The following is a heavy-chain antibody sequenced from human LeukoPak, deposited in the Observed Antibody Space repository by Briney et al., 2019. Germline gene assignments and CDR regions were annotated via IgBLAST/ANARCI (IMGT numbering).Heavy chain of an antibody. CDR2: IYYSGST. CDR1: GGSISSSSYY. J-gene: IGHJ4*02. CDR3: ARLEWFGEPNPYFDY. V-gene: IGHV4-61*01. Sequence: PSETLSLTCTVSGGSISSSSYYWSWIRQPPGKGLEWIGYIYYSGSTNYNPSRKSRVTISVDTSKNQFSLKLSSVTAADTAVYYCARLEWFGEPNPYFDYWGQGTLVTVSS. D-gene: IGHD3-10*01.